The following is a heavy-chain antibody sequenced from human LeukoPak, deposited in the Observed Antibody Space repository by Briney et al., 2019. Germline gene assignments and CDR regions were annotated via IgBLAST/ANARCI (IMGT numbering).Heavy chain of an antibody. J-gene: IGHJ4*02. V-gene: IGHV3-23*01. D-gene: IGHD5-12*01. CDR2: ISGSGGST. CDR1: GFTFSSYA. Sequence: GGSLRLSCAASGFTFSSYAMSWVRQAPGKGLEWVSAISGSGGSTYYADSVKGRFTISRDNAKNSLYLQMNSLRAEDTAVYYCAREGDSGYDRWGQGTLVTVSS. CDR3: AREGDSGYDR.